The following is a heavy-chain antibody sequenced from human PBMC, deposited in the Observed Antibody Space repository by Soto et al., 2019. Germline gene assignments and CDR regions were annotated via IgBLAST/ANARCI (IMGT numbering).Heavy chain of an antibody. CDR2: IYYGGST. Sequence: SETLSLTCTVSGDSISTDYWSWIRQSPGKGLEWIGFIYYGGSTNYNPSLKSRVTISVDTSKNQFSLKLSSVTAADTAVYYCARDRRLITMVRGVSLWFDPWGQGTLVTVSS. CDR1: GDSISTDY. V-gene: IGHV4-59*12. D-gene: IGHD3-10*01. CDR3: ARDRRLITMVRGVSLWFDP. J-gene: IGHJ5*02.